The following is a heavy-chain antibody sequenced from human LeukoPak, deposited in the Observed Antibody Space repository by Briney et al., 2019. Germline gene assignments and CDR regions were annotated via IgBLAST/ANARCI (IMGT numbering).Heavy chain of an antibody. CDR3: ARARGDDSYYYYMDV. Sequence: GPSVKVSCKASGGTFSSYAISWVRQAPGQGLEWMGGIIPIFGTANYAQKFQGRVTITTDESTSTAYMELSSLRSEDTAVYYCARARGDDSYYYYMDVWGKGTTVTVSS. D-gene: IGHD3-10*01. J-gene: IGHJ6*03. V-gene: IGHV1-69*05. CDR2: IIPIFGTA. CDR1: GGTFSSYA.